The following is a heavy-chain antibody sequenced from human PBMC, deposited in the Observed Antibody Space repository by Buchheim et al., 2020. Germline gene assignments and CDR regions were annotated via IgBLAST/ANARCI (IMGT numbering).Heavy chain of an antibody. V-gene: IGHV4-39*01. CDR2: IYYSGST. Sequence: QLQLQESGPGLVKPSETLSLTCTVSGGSISSSIYYWAWIRQPPGKGLEWIGSIYYSGSTYYNPSLKSRVTISVDPSKTQFSLKLSSVTAADTAVYYCARHGIEYSSSPVADYYYGMDVWGQGTT. D-gene: IGHD6-6*01. CDR1: GGSISSSIYY. CDR3: ARHGIEYSSSPVADYYYGMDV. J-gene: IGHJ6*02.